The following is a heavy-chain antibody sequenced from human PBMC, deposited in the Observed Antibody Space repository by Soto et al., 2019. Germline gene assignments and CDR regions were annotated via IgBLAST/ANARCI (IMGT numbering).Heavy chain of an antibody. J-gene: IGHJ3*01. CDR1: GGSISSYY. CDR3: AKERSNDYDDCCGYYEV. Sequence: PSDTLSLTCSVSGGSISSYYWSWIRQPPGEGLEWIGYIYYSGSTNYNPSLKSRVTITVDTSKNQYTLRLSSVATADSAVDYCAKERSNDYDDCCGYYEVWGQGTMVTVSS. D-gene: IGHD3-22*01. CDR2: IYYSGST. V-gene: IGHV4-59*01.